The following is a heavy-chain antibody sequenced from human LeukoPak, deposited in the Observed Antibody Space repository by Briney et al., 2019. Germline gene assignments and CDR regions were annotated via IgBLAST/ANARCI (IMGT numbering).Heavy chain of an antibody. D-gene: IGHD1-20*01. CDR2: IYTSGST. Sequence: SETLSLTCTVSGGSISSYYWSWIRQPPGKGLEWIGYIYTSGSTNYNPPLKSRVTISVDTSKNQFSLKLSSVTAADTAVYYCARGSGPHWYNWNYFDYWGQGTLVTVSS. CDR3: ARGSGPHWYNWNYFDY. J-gene: IGHJ4*02. V-gene: IGHV4-4*09. CDR1: GGSISSYY.